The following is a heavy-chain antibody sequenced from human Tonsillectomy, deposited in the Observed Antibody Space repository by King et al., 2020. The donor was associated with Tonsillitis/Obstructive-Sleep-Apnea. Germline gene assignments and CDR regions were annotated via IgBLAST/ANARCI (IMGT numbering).Heavy chain of an antibody. CDR1: GYTFTGYY. V-gene: IGHV1-2*06. D-gene: IGHD2-2*01. CDR2: INPNSGGT. CDR3: AISAPAAINRHDYSPNNWFDP. Sequence: QLVQSGAEVKKPGASVKVSCKASGYTFTGYYMHWVRQAPGQGLEWMGRINPNSGGTNYAQKFQGRVTMTRDTSISTAYMELSRLRSDDTAVYYCAISAPAAINRHDYSPNNWFDPWGQGTLVTVSS. J-gene: IGHJ5*02.